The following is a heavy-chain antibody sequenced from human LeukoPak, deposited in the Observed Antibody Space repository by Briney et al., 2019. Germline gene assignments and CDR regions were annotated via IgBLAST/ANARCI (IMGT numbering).Heavy chain of an antibody. J-gene: IGHJ4*02. D-gene: IGHD5-24*01. CDR1: GFTVSSNY. Sequence: PGGSLRLSCAVSGFTVSSNYMTWVRQAPGKGLEWVSVIYSGGSTFYADSVKGRFTISRDNSKNTLYLQMNSLRDEDAAVYYCARLEMATIGTIDFWGQGTLVTVSS. V-gene: IGHV3-53*01. CDR2: IYSGGST. CDR3: ARLEMATIGTIDF.